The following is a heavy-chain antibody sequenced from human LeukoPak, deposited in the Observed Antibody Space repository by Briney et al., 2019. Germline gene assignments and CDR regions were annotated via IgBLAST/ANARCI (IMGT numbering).Heavy chain of an antibody. D-gene: IGHD3-10*01. Sequence: PGGSLRLSCAASGFTFSSYSVNWVRQAPGKGLEWVSSISSSSSYIYYADSVKGRFTISRDNAKNSLYLQMNSLRAEDTAVYYCASAHYGSGSYYNRRNDAFDIWGQGTMVTVSS. V-gene: IGHV3-21*01. CDR1: GFTFSSYS. CDR2: ISSSSSYI. CDR3: ASAHYGSGSYYNRRNDAFDI. J-gene: IGHJ3*02.